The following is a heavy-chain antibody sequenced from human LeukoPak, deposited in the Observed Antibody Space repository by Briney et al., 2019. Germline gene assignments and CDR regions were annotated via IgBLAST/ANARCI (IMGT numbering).Heavy chain of an antibody. V-gene: IGHV3-15*01. J-gene: IGHJ4*02. D-gene: IGHD5-18*01. CDR3: TTGTWIQLWLADF. CDR2: IKSETDGGTT. CDR1: GFTFINAW. Sequence: GGSLRLSCAASGFTFINAWMTWVRQAPGKGLEWVGDIKSETDGGTTDYAAPVKGRFTISREDSKNTLYLQMNNLKIEDTAVYYCTTGTWIQLWLADFWGQGTLVTVSS.